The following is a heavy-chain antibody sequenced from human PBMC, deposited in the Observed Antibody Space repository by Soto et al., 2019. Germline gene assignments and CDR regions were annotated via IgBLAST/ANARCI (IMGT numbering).Heavy chain of an antibody. CDR1: GYTFTSYY. V-gene: IGHV1-46*01. CDR3: GMPAPFSSSWYYYDSTGGGMDV. CDR2: INPSGGST. D-gene: IGHD3-22*01. J-gene: IGHJ6*02. Sequence: QVQLVQSGAEVKKPGASVKVSCKASGYTFTSYYMHWVRQAPGQGLEWMGIINPSGGSTSYAQRFQGRVTMTRDTSTSIVYMELSSLRSEDTAVYYCGMPAPFSSSWYYYDSTGGGMDVWGQGTTVTVSS.